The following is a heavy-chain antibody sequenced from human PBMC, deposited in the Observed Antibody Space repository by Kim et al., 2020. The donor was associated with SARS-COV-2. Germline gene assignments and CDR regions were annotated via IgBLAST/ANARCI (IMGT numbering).Heavy chain of an antibody. J-gene: IGHJ3*02. CDR1: GFTFRDYY. CDR2: ISERSTYT. Sequence: GGSLRLSCAASGFTFRDYYMSWIRQAPGKGLEWLSYISERSTYTNYADSVKGRFTISRDNTQHSLFLQMNSLRADDTAVYFCVRDSHRSARSSGPGDIWGQWTMFTVS. CDR3: VRDSHRSARSSGPGDI. V-gene: IGHV3-11*05. D-gene: IGHD3-10*01.